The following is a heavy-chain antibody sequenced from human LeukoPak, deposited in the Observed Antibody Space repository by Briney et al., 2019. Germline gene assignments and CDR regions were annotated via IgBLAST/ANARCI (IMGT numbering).Heavy chain of an antibody. CDR3: ARDREVRGANHYYYYYYMDV. J-gene: IGHJ6*03. D-gene: IGHD3-10*01. CDR2: IYTSGST. Sequence: SETLSLTCTVSGGSISSYYWSWIRQPAGKGLERIGRIYTSGSTNYNPSLKSRVTMSVDTSKNQFSLKLSSVTAADTAVYYCARDREVRGANHYYYYYYMDVWGKGTTVTVSS. V-gene: IGHV4-4*07. CDR1: GGSISSYY.